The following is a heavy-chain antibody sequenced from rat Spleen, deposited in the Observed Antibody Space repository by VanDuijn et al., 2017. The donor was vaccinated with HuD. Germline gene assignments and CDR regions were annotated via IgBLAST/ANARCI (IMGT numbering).Heavy chain of an antibody. CDR2: INTGGGIT. CDR1: GFTHSNYV. J-gene: IGHJ2*01. V-gene: IGHV5S23*01. Sequence: EVQLVESGGGLVQPGRSLKVSCAASGFTHSNYVMAWVRQAPTKGLEWVVSINTGGGITYYRDSVKGRFTVSRDNEKSTLYLQMDSLRSEDTATYYCARHWGYWGQGVTVTVSS. CDR3: ARHWGY. D-gene: IGHD4-6*01.